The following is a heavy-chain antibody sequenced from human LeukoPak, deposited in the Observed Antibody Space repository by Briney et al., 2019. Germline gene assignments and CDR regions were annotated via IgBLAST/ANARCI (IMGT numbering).Heavy chain of an antibody. D-gene: IGHD5-12*01. CDR1: CGSFSDYY. CDR2: IKQSGST. CDR3: ARGLRSTSAWYPYQWLDP. Sequence: PSETLSLACGADCGSFSDYYWTWIRQPPGKGREWIGEIKQSGSTTYIPPLKSRVIMSVDTSRNHFSLKLSYAHAADTAVYYCARGLRSTSAWYPYQWLDPWGQGTLVTVSS. V-gene: IGHV4-34*01. J-gene: IGHJ5*02.